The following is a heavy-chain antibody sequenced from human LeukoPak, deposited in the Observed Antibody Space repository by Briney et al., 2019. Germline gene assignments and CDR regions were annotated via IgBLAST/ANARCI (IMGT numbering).Heavy chain of an antibody. CDR2: IHNDGTTT. CDR3: ARDFYGRYCTGGSCYYRNWFDP. Sequence: GGSLRPSCAASGFSLSDYGIHWVRQAPGKGLVWVSHIHNDGTTTAYAASVKGRFTISRDNAKNTVYLDMTGLSGEDTALYYCARDFYGRYCTGGSCYYRNWFDPWGQGTQVTVSS. CDR1: GFSLSDYG. V-gene: IGHV3-74*03. J-gene: IGHJ5*02. D-gene: IGHD2-15*01.